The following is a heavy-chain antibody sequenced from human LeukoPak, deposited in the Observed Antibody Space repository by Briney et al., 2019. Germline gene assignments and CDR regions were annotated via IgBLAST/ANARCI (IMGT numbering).Heavy chain of an antibody. J-gene: IGHJ4*02. Sequence: PGGSLRLSCSASGFTFSSYAMDWVRQAPGKGLEYVSGISSNGGSTYYADSVKGRFTISRDNSKNTLYLQMNSLRAEDTAVYYCAKDRLYYDSGSYYNAFDYWGQGTLVTVSS. CDR2: ISSNGGST. D-gene: IGHD3-10*01. V-gene: IGHV3-64*04. CDR3: AKDRLYYDSGSYYNAFDY. CDR1: GFTFSSYA.